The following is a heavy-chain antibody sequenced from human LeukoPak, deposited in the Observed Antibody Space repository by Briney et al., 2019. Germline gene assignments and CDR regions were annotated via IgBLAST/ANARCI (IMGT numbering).Heavy chain of an antibody. CDR1: GFTFSSYA. Sequence: GGSLRLSCAASGFTFSSYAMSWVRQAPGKGLEWVAAISGSGGNAYYVDSVKGRLTISRDNSKNTLYLQMNSLRAEDTAVYYCARGRPHGNDYWGQGTLVTVSS. D-gene: IGHD4-23*01. CDR3: ARGRPHGNDY. CDR2: ISGSGGNA. V-gene: IGHV3-23*01. J-gene: IGHJ4*02.